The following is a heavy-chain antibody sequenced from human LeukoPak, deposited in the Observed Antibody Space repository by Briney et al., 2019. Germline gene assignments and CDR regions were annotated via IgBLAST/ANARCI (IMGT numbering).Heavy chain of an antibody. CDR2: IIPILGIA. D-gene: IGHD3-3*01. Sequence: SVKVSCKASGGTFSSYTISWVRQAPGQGLEWMGRIIPILGIANYAQKFQGRVTITADKSTSTAYMELSSLRSEDTAVYYCARFTFGVVNGDWGQGTLVTVSS. J-gene: IGHJ4*02. V-gene: IGHV1-69*02. CDR3: ARFTFGVVNGD. CDR1: GGTFSSYT.